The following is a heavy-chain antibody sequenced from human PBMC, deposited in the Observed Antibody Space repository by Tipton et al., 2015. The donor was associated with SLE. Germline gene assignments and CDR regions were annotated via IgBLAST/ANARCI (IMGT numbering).Heavy chain of an antibody. CDR2: INHSGST. D-gene: IGHD6-6*01. J-gene: IGHJ1*01. CDR3: ARVGYSSSSSFQH. V-gene: IGHV4-34*01. Sequence: TLSLTCTVSGGSISSHYWSWIRQPPGKGLEWIGEINHSGSTNYNPSLKSRVTISVGTSKNQFSLKLSSVTAADTAVYYCARVGYSSSSSFQHWGQGTLVTVSS. CDR1: GGSISSHY.